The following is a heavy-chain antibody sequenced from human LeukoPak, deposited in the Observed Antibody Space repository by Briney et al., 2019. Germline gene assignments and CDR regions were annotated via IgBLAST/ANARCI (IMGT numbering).Heavy chain of an antibody. CDR1: GFTFSSSG. V-gene: IGHV3-33*01. CDR3: ARDYYDSSGYYYFHH. CDR2: IWYDGSNK. Sequence: GGSLRLSCAASGFTFSSSGMHWVRQAPGKGLEWVAIIWYDGSNKYYADSVKGRFTISRDNSKNTVYLQMNSLRAEDTAVYYCARDYYDSSGYYYFHHWGQGTLVTVSS. D-gene: IGHD3-22*01. J-gene: IGHJ1*01.